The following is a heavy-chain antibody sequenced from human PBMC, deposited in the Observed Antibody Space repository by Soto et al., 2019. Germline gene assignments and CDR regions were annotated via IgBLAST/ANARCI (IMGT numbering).Heavy chain of an antibody. D-gene: IGHD6-19*01. CDR1: GFTFSSYS. J-gene: IGHJ5*02. Sequence: GGSLRLSCAASGFTFSSYSMNWVRQAPGKGLEWVSYISSSSSTIYYADSVKGRFTISRDNAKNSLYLQMNSLRDEDTALNYCAREGSPPWGGWSYNWLDPWGQGTLVTVSS. CDR3: AREGSPPWGGWSYNWLDP. V-gene: IGHV3-48*02. CDR2: ISSSSSTI.